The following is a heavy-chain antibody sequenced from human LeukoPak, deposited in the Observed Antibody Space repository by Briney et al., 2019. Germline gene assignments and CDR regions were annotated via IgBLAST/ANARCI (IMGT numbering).Heavy chain of an antibody. CDR3: ARDGYYDSSGSSYDAFDI. CDR2: ISSSSSYI. V-gene: IGHV3-21*01. D-gene: IGHD3-22*01. CDR1: GFTFSSYS. J-gene: IGHJ3*02. Sequence: PEGSLRLSCAASGFTFSSYSMNWVRQAPGKGLEWVSSISSSSSYIYYADSVKGRFTISRDNAKNSLYLQMNSLRAEDTAVYYCARDGYYDSSGSSYDAFDIWGQGTMVTVSS.